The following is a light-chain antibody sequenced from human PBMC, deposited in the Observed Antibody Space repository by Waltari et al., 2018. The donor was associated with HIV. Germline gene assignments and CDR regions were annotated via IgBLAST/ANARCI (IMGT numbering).Light chain of an antibody. Sequence: QAAVTQEPSMTVSPGGTIILTCGSSAGPVNNKNYTYWFQQKPGQAPTPLIFDSTKRHSWTPARFSGFLLGDKAVLTLSGALSEDEAFYYCLLFFGATRIFGGGTMVTV. V-gene: IGLV7-46*01. CDR3: LLFFGATRI. J-gene: IGLJ2*01. CDR1: AGPVNNKNY. CDR2: DST.